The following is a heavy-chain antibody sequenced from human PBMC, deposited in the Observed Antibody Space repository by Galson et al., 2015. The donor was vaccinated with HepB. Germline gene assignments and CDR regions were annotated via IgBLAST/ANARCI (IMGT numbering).Heavy chain of an antibody. D-gene: IGHD5-12*01. CDR2: TYYRSKWFN. Sequence: CAFSGDSVSSNSAAWYWIRQSPSRGLEWLGRTYYRSKWFNDYAVSVKSRITINADTSTNQFSLQLNSVTPEDTAVYYCARRGSGYGFDYWGQGTLVTVSS. V-gene: IGHV6-1*01. CDR3: ARRGSGYGFDY. CDR1: GDSVSSNSAA. J-gene: IGHJ4*02.